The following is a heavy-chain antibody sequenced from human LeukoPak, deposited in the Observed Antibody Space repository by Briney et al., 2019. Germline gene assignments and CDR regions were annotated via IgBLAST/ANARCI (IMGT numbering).Heavy chain of an antibody. Sequence: WASVKVSCKASGYTFTSYYMHWVRQARGQGGEWMGLINPSGGSRSYAQKLQGRDNINRDTATRKVYMELSSLRSEDTAVYYCAREIQLGYYYMDVWGKGTTVTVSS. CDR2: INPSGGSR. CDR1: GYTFTSYY. CDR3: AREIQLGYYYMDV. V-gene: IGHV1-46*03. D-gene: IGHD5-18*01. J-gene: IGHJ6*03.